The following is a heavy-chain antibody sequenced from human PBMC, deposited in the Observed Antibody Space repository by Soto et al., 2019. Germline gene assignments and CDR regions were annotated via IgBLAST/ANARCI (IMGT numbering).Heavy chain of an antibody. CDR1: GGSISSYY. CDR2: IYYSGST. D-gene: IGHD3-9*01. CDR3: ARGNYDILTGSTYSNRLPV. J-gene: IGHJ6*02. V-gene: IGHV4-59*01. Sequence: SETLCLTCTVSGGSISSYYWSWIRQPPGKGLEWIGYIYYSGSTNYNPSLKSRVTISVDTSKNQFSLKLSSVTAADTAVYYCARGNYDILTGSTYSNRLPVWAHGPTVTV.